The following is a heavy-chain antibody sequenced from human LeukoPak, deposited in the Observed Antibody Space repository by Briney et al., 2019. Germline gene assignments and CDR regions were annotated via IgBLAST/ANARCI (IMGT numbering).Heavy chain of an antibody. Sequence: SETLSLTCAVYGGSFSGYYWSWIRQPPGKGLEWIGEINHSGRTNYNPSLKSRVTISVDTSKNQFSLQLNSVTPEDTAVYYCARGYGVYSSSPPNNFDYWGQGTLVTVSS. CDR3: ARGYGVYSSSPPNNFDY. CDR2: INHSGRT. CDR1: GGSFSGYY. J-gene: IGHJ4*02. V-gene: IGHV4-34*01. D-gene: IGHD6-6*01.